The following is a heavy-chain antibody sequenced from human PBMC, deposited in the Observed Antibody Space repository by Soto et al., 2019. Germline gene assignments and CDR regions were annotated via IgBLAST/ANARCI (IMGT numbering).Heavy chain of an antibody. Sequence: LRLSCAASGFTFSSYAMSWVRQAPGKGLEWVSTISGGGFSPTYADSVKGRFTVSRDNSKNTLYLQMNSLRAEDTAVYYCAKDAPGSGWLSDYWGQGTLVTVSS. J-gene: IGHJ4*02. CDR3: AKDAPGSGWLSDY. CDR2: ISGGGFSP. D-gene: IGHD3-22*01. CDR1: GFTFSSYA. V-gene: IGHV3-23*01.